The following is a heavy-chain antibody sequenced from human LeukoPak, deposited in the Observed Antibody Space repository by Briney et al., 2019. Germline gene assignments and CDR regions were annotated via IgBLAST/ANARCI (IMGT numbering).Heavy chain of an antibody. D-gene: IGHD4-23*01. CDR3: ATISYGGNSRGYYMDV. CDR1: GYIFTDYY. V-gene: IGHV1-2*02. Sequence: GASVKVSCKASGYIFTDYYMHWVRQAPGQGLEWMGWINPNSGGTNYAQKFQGRVTMTRDTSISTAYMELSSLRSEDTAVYYCATISYGGNSRGYYMDVWGKGTTVTISS. J-gene: IGHJ6*03. CDR2: INPNSGGT.